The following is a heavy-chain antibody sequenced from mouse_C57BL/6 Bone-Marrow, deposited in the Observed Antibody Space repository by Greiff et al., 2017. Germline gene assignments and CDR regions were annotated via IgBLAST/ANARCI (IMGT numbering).Heavy chain of an antibody. V-gene: IGHV5-4*03. CDR3: ARIRGWYFDV. CDR1: GFTFSSYA. CDR2: ISDGGSYT. J-gene: IGHJ1*03. Sequence: EVNVVESGGGLVKPGGSLKLSCAASGFTFSSYAMSWVRQTPEKRLEWVATISDGGSYTYYPDNVKGRFTISRDNAKNHLYLQMSHLKSEDTAMYYCARIRGWYFDVWGTGTTVTVSS.